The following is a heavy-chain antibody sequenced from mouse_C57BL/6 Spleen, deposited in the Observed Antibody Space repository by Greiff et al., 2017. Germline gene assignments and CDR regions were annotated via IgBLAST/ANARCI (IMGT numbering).Heavy chain of an antibody. CDR2: ISYDGSN. V-gene: IGHV3-6*01. Sequence: DVQLQQSGPGLVKPSQSLSLTCSVTGYSITSGYYWNWIRQFPGNKLEWMGYISYDGSNNYNPSLKNRISITRDTSKNQFFLKLNSVTTEDTATYYCARKPHYAMDYWGQGTSVTVSS. CDR1: GYSITSGYY. J-gene: IGHJ4*01. CDR3: ARKPHYAMDY.